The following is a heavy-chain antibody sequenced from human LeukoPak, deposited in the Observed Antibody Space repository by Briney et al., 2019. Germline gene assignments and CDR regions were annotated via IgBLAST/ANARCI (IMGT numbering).Heavy chain of an antibody. J-gene: IGHJ4*02. CDR1: GYTFTGYY. CDR3: ARVGEYCSSTSCHDY. D-gene: IGHD2-2*01. CDR2: INPNSGGT. Sequence: ASVKVSCKASGYTFTGYYMHWVRQAPGQGLEWMGWINPNSGGTNYAQKFQGRVTMTRDTSISTAYMELGRLRSDDTAVYYCARVGEYCSSTSCHDYWGQGTLVTVSS. V-gene: IGHV1-2*02.